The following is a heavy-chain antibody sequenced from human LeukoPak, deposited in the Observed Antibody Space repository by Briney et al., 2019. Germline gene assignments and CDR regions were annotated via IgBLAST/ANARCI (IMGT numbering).Heavy chain of an antibody. J-gene: IGHJ4*02. CDR1: GFTFSSYV. CDR2: IGGSGGST. V-gene: IGHV3-23*01. CDR3: AKRVDTSKWYAAFEH. Sequence: GGSLRLSCAVSGFTFSSYVMNWVRQAPGKGLEWVSGIGGSGGSTYYADSVKGRFSISRDNSKNTLYLQMNSLRAEDTAVYYCAKRVDTSKWYAAFEHWGRGTLVTVSS. D-gene: IGHD2-15*01.